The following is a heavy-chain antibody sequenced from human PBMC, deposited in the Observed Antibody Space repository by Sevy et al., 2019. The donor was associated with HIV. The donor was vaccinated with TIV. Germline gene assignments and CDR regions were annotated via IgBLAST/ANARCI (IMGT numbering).Heavy chain of an antibody. V-gene: IGHV3-9*01. D-gene: IGHD2-21*01. J-gene: IGHJ6*02. CDR2: VSWNSRNI. Sequence: GGSLRLSCAASGFHFNDHAMHWVRQVPGKGLEWVSGVSWNSRNIGYADSVKGRFTISRDNANHFLYLEMNSLRPEDTAFYYCAKDINRGCDGINCYPYYYYFYGLDVWGQGTTVTVSS. CDR1: GFHFNDHA. CDR3: AKDINRGCDGINCYPYYYYFYGLDV.